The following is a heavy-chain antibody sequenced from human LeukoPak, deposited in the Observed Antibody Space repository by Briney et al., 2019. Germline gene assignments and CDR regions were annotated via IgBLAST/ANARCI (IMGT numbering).Heavy chain of an antibody. Sequence: GGSLRLSCAASGFTFSSYAMSWVRQAPGKGLEWVSGISFSGGSTYYADSVKGRFTISRDNSKNTLYLQMNSLRAEDTAVYYCAKDQAPYSSGWYYGYWGQGTLVTVSS. CDR1: GFTFSSYA. CDR3: AKDQAPYSSGWYYGY. J-gene: IGHJ4*02. V-gene: IGHV3-23*01. CDR2: ISFSGGST. D-gene: IGHD6-19*01.